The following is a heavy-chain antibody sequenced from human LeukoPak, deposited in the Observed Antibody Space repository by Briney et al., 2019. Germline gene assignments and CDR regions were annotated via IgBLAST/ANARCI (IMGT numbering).Heavy chain of an antibody. CDR3: AITGYGSGLNS. J-gene: IGHJ4*02. D-gene: IGHD3-10*01. V-gene: IGHV3-74*01. Sequence: PGGSLRLSCAASGFPFRNYWMHWVRQAPGKGLVWVLRSNSDASHTNYADSVKGRFTISKDNAKNTLVLQMNSLRAEDTAAYYCAITGYGSGLNSWGQGTLVTVSS. CDR1: GFPFRNYW. CDR2: SNSDASHT.